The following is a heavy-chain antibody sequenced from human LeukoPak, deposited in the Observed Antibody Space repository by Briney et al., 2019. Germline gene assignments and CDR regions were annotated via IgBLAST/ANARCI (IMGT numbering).Heavy chain of an antibody. CDR2: ISNDGGGI. V-gene: IGHV3-23*01. CDR1: GFIFNNYG. D-gene: IGHD2-21*02. CDR3: AKDGIGLLRYFDY. Sequence: GGSLRLSCAASGFIFNNYGLIWVRQAPGKGLEWVSAISNDGGGIQYAAFVEGRFTISRDNSKKTLFLHMSSLRAEDTAVYYCAKDGIGLLRYFDYWGQGTLVTVSS. J-gene: IGHJ4*02.